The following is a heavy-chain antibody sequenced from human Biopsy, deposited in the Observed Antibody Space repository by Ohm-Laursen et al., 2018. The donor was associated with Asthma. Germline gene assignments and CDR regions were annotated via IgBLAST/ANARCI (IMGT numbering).Heavy chain of an antibody. J-gene: IGHJ4*02. CDR1: GFTFSSYA. CDR2: VSGSGGNT. V-gene: IGHV3-23*01. CDR3: ARDGTDMNEAMPKDY. Sequence: GSLRLSCAASGFTFSSYAMNWVRQAPGKGLEWVSTVSGSGGNTYYADSVKGRFTISRDNSKNTLYLQMNSLRAEDTAVYYCARDGTDMNEAMPKDYWGQGTLVTVSS. D-gene: IGHD2-2*01.